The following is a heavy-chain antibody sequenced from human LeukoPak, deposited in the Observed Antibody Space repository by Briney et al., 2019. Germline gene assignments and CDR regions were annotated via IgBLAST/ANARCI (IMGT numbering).Heavy chain of an antibody. V-gene: IGHV3-23*01. D-gene: IGHD6-19*01. Sequence: GESLKISCAPSGFTFRDYSMSWVRQVPGGGLEWVSAISIPTFTLYADPVKGRFIISRHNSKNTLYLQMDNLRAEDTAVYYCVKERDRGVDVADDFDLWGQGTLVTVSS. CDR3: VKERDRGVDVADDFDL. CDR1: GFTFRDYS. CDR2: ISIPTFT. J-gene: IGHJ4*02.